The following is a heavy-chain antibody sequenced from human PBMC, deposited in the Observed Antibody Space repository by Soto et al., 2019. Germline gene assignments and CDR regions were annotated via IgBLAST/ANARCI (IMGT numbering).Heavy chain of an antibody. CDR2: IYPGDSDT. CDR3: ARAGVDFWSGYEYFQY. Sequence: GESLKISCKGSGYSFTSYWIGWVRQMPGKGLEWMGIIYPGDSDTRYSPSFQGQVTISADKSISTAYLQWSSLKASDTAMYYCARAGVDFWSGYEYFQYWGQGTLVTVSS. D-gene: IGHD3-3*01. J-gene: IGHJ1*01. CDR1: GYSFTSYW. V-gene: IGHV5-51*01.